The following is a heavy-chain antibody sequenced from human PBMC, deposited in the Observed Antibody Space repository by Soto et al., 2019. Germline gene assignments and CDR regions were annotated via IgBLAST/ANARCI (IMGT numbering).Heavy chain of an antibody. Sequence: PSGPLSLTCTVTDAYIIRYSWSSSWQPTGKGLEWIGYIYYSGSTVYNPSLKSRVTISVDTPKNQFSLKLSSVTAADTAVYYCARMDIGATMGWFYLCGQGTLVTVS. D-gene: IGHD5-12*01. J-gene: IGHJ5*02. CDR1: DAYIIRYS. CDR3: ARMDIGATMGWFYL. V-gene: IGHV4-59*01. CDR2: IYYSGST.